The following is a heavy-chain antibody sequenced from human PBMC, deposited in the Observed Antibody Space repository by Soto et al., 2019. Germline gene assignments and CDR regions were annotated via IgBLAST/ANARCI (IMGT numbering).Heavy chain of an antibody. D-gene: IGHD6-19*01. V-gene: IGHV4-39*07. J-gene: IGHJ5*02. CDR2: FYSSGSI. CDR1: GYSITAGWYY. CDR3: ERMYSSGSGWFHP. Sequence: XATLSLTCFVSGYSITAGWYYWSWIRHHPGKGLEWIGSFYSSGSIIYNPSLRSRVSISGDTSSNQFSMSLTSVTAADTARYYCERMYSSGSGWFHPWGQGTLVTVSS.